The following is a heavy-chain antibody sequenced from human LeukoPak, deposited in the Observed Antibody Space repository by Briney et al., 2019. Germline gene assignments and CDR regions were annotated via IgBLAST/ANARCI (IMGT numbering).Heavy chain of an antibody. Sequence: GGSLRLSCAASGFTFSSYGMHWVRQVPGKGLEWVSVISRSGGSTYYADSVKGRFTISRDNSKNTLYLQMNSLRAEDTAVYYCANPTPGETWDYWGQGTLVTVSS. J-gene: IGHJ4*02. D-gene: IGHD7-27*01. CDR2: ISRSGGST. V-gene: IGHV3-23*01. CDR1: GFTFSSYG. CDR3: ANPTPGETWDY.